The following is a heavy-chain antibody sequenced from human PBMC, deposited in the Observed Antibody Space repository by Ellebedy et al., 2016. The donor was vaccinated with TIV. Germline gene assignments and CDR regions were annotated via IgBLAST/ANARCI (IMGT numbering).Heavy chain of an antibody. CDR3: ARNRAPPASDGNRTTPGPINWFDP. D-gene: IGHD1/OR15-1a*01. CDR1: GYTFSGHY. CDR2: IIPNSGVD. V-gene: IGHV1-2*02. J-gene: IGHJ5*02. Sequence: AASVKVSCKASGYTFSGHYMLCPRQAPGQRLEWIDWIIPNSGVDNPSLQFQGRVTMTADASVSTVYMELSGLRFDDTAIYYCARNRAPPASDGNRTTPGPINWFDPWGQGTLVTVSS.